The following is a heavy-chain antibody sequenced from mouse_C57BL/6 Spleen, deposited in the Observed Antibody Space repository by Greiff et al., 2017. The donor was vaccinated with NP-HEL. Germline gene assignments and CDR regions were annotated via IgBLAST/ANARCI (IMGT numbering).Heavy chain of an antibody. CDR1: GFTFSSYT. CDR2: ISGGGGNT. J-gene: IGHJ2*01. V-gene: IGHV5-9*01. D-gene: IGHD4-1*01. CDR3: ARNWDYFDY. Sequence: EVQLQESGGGLVKPGGSLKLSCAASGFTFSSYTMSWVRQTPEKRLEWVATISGGGGNTYYPDSVKGRFTISRDNAKNTLYLQMSSLRSEDTALXYCARNWDYFDYWGQGTTLTVSS.